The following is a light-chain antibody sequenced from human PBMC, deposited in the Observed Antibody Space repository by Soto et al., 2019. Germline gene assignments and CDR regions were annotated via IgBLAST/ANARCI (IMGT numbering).Light chain of an antibody. CDR3: QQYGSSLRGT. CDR1: QSVSSSY. CDR2: GAS. V-gene: IGKV3-20*01. Sequence: EIVLTQSPVTLSLSPGERATLSCRASQSVSSSYLAWYQQKPGQAPRLLIYGASSRATGIPDRFSGSGSGTDFTLTISRLEPEDFAVYYCQQYGSSLRGTFGQGTKVEIK. J-gene: IGKJ1*01.